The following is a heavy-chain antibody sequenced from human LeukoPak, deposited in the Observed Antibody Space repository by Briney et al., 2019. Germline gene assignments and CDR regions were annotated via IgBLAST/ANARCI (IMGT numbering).Heavy chain of an antibody. CDR1: GFTFSSYS. V-gene: IGHV3-21*01. CDR3: ARDGDIVVVTATPNYFDY. CDR2: ISSSSSYI. Sequence: GGSLRLSCAASGFTFSSYSMNWVRQAPGKGLEWVSSISSSSSYIYYADSVKGRFTISRDNAKNSLYLQMNSLRAEDTAVYYCARDGDIVVVTATPNYFDYWGQGTLVTVSS. D-gene: IGHD2-21*02. J-gene: IGHJ4*02.